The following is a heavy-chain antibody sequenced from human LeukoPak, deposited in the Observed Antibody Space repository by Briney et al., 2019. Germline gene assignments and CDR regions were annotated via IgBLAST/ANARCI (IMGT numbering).Heavy chain of an antibody. D-gene: IGHD1-26*01. CDR3: ARDRYSGSYDAFDI. CDR1: GGTFSSYA. Sequence: SVEVSCKASGGTFSSYAISWVRQAPGQGLEWMGGIIPIFGTANYAQKFQGRVTITADESTSTAYMELSSLRSEDTAVYYCARDRYSGSYDAFDIWGQGTMVTVSS. CDR2: IIPIFGTA. J-gene: IGHJ3*02. V-gene: IGHV1-69*13.